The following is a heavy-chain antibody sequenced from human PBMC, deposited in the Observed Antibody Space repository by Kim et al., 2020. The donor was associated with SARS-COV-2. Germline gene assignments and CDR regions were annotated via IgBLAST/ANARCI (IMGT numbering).Heavy chain of an antibody. CDR2: INTNTGNP. CDR3: ARVKAGTTLYYYYYYGMDV. Sequence: ASVKVSCKASGYTFTSYAMNWVRQAPGQGLEWMGWINTNTGNPTYAQGFTGRFVFSLDTSVSTAYLQISSLKAEDTAVYYCARVKAGTTLYYYYYYGMDVWGQGTTVTVSS. V-gene: IGHV7-4-1*02. CDR1: GYTFTSYA. J-gene: IGHJ6*02. D-gene: IGHD6-13*01.